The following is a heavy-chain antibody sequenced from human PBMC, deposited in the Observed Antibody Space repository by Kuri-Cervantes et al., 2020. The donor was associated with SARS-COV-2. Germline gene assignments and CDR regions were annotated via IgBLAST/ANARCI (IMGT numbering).Heavy chain of an antibody. V-gene: IGHV1-69*13. CDR1: GDSFSSYS. CDR2: IIPMFDTA. D-gene: IGHD2-2*01. J-gene: IGHJ4*02. CDR3: ARDCSGTDCYIIVHGLSD. Sequence: SVKVSCKASGDSFSSYSFNWVRQAPGQGLEWMGGIIPMFDTADYAPKFQGRVTVTADESTRTVYMEMSSLRSDDTAVYYCARDCSGTDCYIIVHGLSDWGQGTLVTVSS.